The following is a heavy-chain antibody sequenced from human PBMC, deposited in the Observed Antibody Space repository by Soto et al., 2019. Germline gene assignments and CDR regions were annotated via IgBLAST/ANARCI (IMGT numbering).Heavy chain of an antibody. Sequence: QLQLQESGPGLVKPSETLSLTCTVSGGSISSSSYYWGWIRQPPGKGLEWIGSIYYSGSTYYNPSLNSRFSISVDTSKNLSSLELSSVTAADTAVYYCARLPGIAAAGTVSYHYYYGMDVWGQGTTVTVSS. CDR1: GGSISSSSYY. J-gene: IGHJ6*02. D-gene: IGHD6-13*01. V-gene: IGHV4-39*01. CDR3: ARLPGIAAAGTVSYHYYYGMDV. CDR2: IYYSGST.